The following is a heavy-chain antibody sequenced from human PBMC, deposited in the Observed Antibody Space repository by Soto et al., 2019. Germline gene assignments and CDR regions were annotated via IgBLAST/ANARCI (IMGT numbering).Heavy chain of an antibody. CDR1: GYSFSRYG. J-gene: IGHJ6*03. D-gene: IGHD4-17*01. CDR2: INPNSGHT. V-gene: IGHV1-2*02. Sequence: ASVKLSCKASGYSFSRYGIIWVRQAPGQGLEWMGWINPNSGHTKYAQNFQGRVTMTRDTSIKTVYMELSGLRSDATAVYYCARESGGTTATLDYYYFYMDVWGKGTTVTVSS. CDR3: ARESGGTTATLDYYYFYMDV.